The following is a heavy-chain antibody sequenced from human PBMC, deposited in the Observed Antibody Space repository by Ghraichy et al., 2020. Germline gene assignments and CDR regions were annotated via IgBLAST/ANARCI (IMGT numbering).Heavy chain of an antibody. V-gene: IGHV3-23*01. CDR1: GFTFSSYA. D-gene: IGHD1-1*01. J-gene: IGHJ6*03. CDR3: AKDGATGTTGDYYYYYYMDV. Sequence: GGSLRLSCAASGFTFSSYAMSWVRQAPGKGLEWVSAISGSGGSTYYADSVKGRFIISRDNSKNTLYLQMNSLRAEDTAVYYCAKDGATGTTGDYYYYYYMDVWGKGTTVTVSS. CDR2: ISGSGGST.